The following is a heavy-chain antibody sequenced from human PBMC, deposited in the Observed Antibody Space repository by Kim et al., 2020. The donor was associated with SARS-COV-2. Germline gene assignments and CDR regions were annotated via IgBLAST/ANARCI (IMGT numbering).Heavy chain of an antibody. CDR3: ARAITEYSSSWYDLEVVVWYFDY. J-gene: IGHJ4*02. Sequence: GGSLRLSCAASGFTFSSYWMSWVRQAPGKGLEWVANIKQDGSEKYYVDSVKGRFTISRDNAKNSLYLQMNSLRAEDTAVYYCARAITEYSSSWYDLEVVVWYFDYWGQGTLVTVSS. V-gene: IGHV3-7*04. CDR2: IKQDGSEK. D-gene: IGHD6-13*01. CDR1: GFTFSSYW.